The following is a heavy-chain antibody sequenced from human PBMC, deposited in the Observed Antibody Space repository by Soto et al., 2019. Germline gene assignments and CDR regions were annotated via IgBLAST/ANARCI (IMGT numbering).Heavy chain of an antibody. Sequence: QVQLQESGPGLVKPSQTLSLTCTVSGGSISSGDYFWSWIRQSPGKGLEWIGYISSIGSTYYNPFLKSLVSVSRDTSKNQFSLKLSSVTTTDTAVYYCARGLVIRPYYYHGMDVWGQGTTVTVSS. V-gene: IGHV4-30-4*01. D-gene: IGHD3-9*01. CDR1: GGSISSGDYF. J-gene: IGHJ6*02. CDR2: ISSIGST. CDR3: ARGLVIRPYYYHGMDV.